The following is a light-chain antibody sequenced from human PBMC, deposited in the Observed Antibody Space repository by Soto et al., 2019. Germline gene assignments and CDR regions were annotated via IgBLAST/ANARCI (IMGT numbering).Light chain of an antibody. Sequence: QSALTQPASVSGSPGQSIAISCTGTNSDVGGYNYVSWYQHHPGKAPKLMIYEVSNRPSGVSNRFSGSQSGNTASLTISGLQAEDEADYYCSSYTPSTTWVFGGGTKLPVL. CDR2: EVS. V-gene: IGLV2-14*01. CDR1: NSDVGGYNY. J-gene: IGLJ3*02. CDR3: SSYTPSTTWV.